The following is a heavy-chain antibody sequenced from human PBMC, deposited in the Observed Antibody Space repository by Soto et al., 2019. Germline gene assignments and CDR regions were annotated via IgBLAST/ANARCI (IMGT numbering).Heavy chain of an antibody. CDR2: INPNSGGT. Sequence: ASVKVSCKASGYTFTGYYMHWVRQAPGQGLEWMGWINPNSGGTNYAQKFQGWVTMTRDTSISTAYMELSRLRSDDTAVYYCARECSSGCADGADAFDIWGQGTMVTVSS. D-gene: IGHD6-19*01. CDR1: GYTFTGYY. J-gene: IGHJ3*02. V-gene: IGHV1-2*04. CDR3: ARECSSGCADGADAFDI.